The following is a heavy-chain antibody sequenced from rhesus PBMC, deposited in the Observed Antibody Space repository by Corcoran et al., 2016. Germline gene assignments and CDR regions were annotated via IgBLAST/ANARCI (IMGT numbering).Heavy chain of an antibody. CDR1: GYPFTTSA. Sequence: QVQLVQSGAEVKQPGASVKVSCKASGYPFTTSALNWVRQAQGQRLEWMGWINTDTGNPTYAQGFKERLTFSLDTSITTAYLQISNLNPEDTAVYYCARSHFAPGFDYWGQGVLITVSS. D-gene: IGHD3S6*01. CDR3: ARSHFAPGFDY. V-gene: IGHV7-114*01. CDR2: INTDTGNP. J-gene: IGHJ4*01.